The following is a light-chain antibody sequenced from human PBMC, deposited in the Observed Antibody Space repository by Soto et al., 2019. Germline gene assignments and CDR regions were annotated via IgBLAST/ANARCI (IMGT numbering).Light chain of an antibody. J-gene: IGKJ1*01. V-gene: IGKV3-15*01. Sequence: EIVMTQSPDTLSVSPGEKATLSCRSSKSVTSYLAWYQQTPGQAPRLLIQGASARATDVTARFSGSWSGTEFTLTVSGLQSEDFAVYYCQQYSNWPWTVGQGTKVEI. CDR1: KSVTSY. CDR3: QQYSNWPWT. CDR2: GAS.